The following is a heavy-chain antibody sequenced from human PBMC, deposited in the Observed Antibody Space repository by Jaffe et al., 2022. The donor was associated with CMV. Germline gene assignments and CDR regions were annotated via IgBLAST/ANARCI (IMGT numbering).Heavy chain of an antibody. V-gene: IGHV3-15*01. Sequence: EVQLVESGGGLVKPGGSLRLSCAASGFTFSNAWMSWVRQAPGKGLEWVGRIKSKTDGGTTDYAAPVKGRFTISRDDSKNTLYLQMNSLKTEDTAVYYCTTDVSGSVYYYYMDVWGKGTTVTVSS. CDR3: TTDVSGSVYYYYMDV. J-gene: IGHJ6*03. D-gene: IGHD3-10*01. CDR1: GFTFSNAW. CDR2: IKSKTDGGTT.